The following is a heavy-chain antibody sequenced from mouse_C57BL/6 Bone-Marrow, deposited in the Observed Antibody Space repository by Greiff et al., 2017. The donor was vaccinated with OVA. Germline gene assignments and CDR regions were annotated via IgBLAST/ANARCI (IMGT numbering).Heavy chain of an antibody. D-gene: IGHD4-1*01. J-gene: IGHJ1*03. CDR2: IYPRSGNT. Sequence: VQLQQYGAELARPGASVKLSCKASGYTLTSYGISWVKQRTGQGLEWIGEIYPRSGNTYYNEKFKGQATLTADKSSSTAYMELRSLTSEDSAVYFCALTQYFDVWGTGTTVTVSS. V-gene: IGHV1-81*01. CDR1: GYTLTSYG. CDR3: ALTQYFDV.